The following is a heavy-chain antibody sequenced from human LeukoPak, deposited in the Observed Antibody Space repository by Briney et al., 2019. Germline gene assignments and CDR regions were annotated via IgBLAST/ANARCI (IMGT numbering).Heavy chain of an antibody. Sequence: ASVKVSCKASGYTFTGYYMHWVRQAPGKGLEWMGGFDPEDGETIYAQKFQGRVTMTEDTSTDTAYMELSSLRSEDTAVYYCAAGLRYYDFWSGSMDVWGQGTTVTVSS. CDR2: FDPEDGET. J-gene: IGHJ6*02. V-gene: IGHV1-24*01. D-gene: IGHD3-3*01. CDR1: GYTFTGYY. CDR3: AAGLRYYDFWSGSMDV.